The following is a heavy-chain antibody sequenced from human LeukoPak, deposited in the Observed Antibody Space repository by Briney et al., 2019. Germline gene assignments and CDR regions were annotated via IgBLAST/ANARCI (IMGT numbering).Heavy chain of an antibody. CDR1: GFSFTSYW. V-gene: IGHV5-51*01. J-gene: IGHJ6*03. CDR3: ARVGYSSSWYYYYYMDV. CDR2: IYPGDSDT. Sequence: GGSLQISCQGSGFSFTSYWIGWVRQVPGKGLEWMGIIYPGDSDTRYSPSFQGQVTISADKSISTAYLQWSSLKAADTAMYYCARVGYSSSWYYYYYMDVWGKGTTVTVSS. D-gene: IGHD6-13*01.